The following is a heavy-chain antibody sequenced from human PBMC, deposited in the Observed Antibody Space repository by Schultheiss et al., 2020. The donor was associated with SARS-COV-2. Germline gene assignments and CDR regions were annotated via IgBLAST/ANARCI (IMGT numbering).Heavy chain of an antibody. CDR1: GGSISSYY. Sequence: SETLSLTCTVSGGSISSYYWSWIRQPPGKGLEWIGYIYYSGSTYYNPSLKSRVTISVDTSKNQFSLKLNSVTAADTAVYYCAREGAVAGHWYWFDPWGQGTLVTVSS. D-gene: IGHD6-19*01. CDR2: IYYSGST. CDR3: AREGAVAGHWYWFDP. J-gene: IGHJ5*02. V-gene: IGHV4-59*01.